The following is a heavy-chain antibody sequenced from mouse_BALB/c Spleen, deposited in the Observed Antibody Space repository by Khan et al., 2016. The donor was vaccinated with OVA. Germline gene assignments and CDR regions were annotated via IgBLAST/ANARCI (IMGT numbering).Heavy chain of an antibody. Sequence: QVQLKESGPGLVAPSQSLSITCTVSGFSLSRYSVHWVRQPPGKGLEWLGMIWGGGSTDYNSALNSRLSISKDNSTSQVFLKMNSLQTDDTAMYXCARKVYYDYDGFAYWGQGTLVTVSA. CDR1: GFSLSRYS. CDR3: ARKVYYDYDGFAY. J-gene: IGHJ3*01. CDR2: IWGGGST. V-gene: IGHV2-6-4*01. D-gene: IGHD2-4*01.